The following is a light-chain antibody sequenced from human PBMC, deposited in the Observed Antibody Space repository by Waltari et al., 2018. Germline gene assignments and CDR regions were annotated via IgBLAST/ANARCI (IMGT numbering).Light chain of an antibody. V-gene: IGKV3-11*01. CDR2: DAS. Sequence: EIVLTQSPATLSLSPGERATLSCRASQSVGSYLAWYQQRPGQAPRLLIYDASSRATDIPARFSGSGSGTDFTLTISSLEPEDFAIYYCQQRSNWQGLTFGGGTRLEIK. CDR3: QQRSNWQGLT. CDR1: QSVGSY. J-gene: IGKJ5*01.